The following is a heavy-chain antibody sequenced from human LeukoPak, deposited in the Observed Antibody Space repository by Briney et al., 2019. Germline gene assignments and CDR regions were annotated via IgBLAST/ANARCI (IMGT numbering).Heavy chain of an antibody. CDR2: ISSTISYI. CDR3: ARGDDLWSQDYHYMDV. J-gene: IGHJ6*03. CDR1: GFTFSSYS. D-gene: IGHD3-3*01. V-gene: IGHV3-21*01. Sequence: PGGSLRLSCAASGFTFSSYSMNWVRQAPGKGLEWVSSISSTISYIYYADSVKGRFTISRDNRKNSLYLQMNSLRVEDTAVFYCARGDDLWSQDYHYMDVWGKGTTVTVSS.